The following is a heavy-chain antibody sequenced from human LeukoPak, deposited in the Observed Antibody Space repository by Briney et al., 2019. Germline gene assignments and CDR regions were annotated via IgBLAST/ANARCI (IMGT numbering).Heavy chain of an antibody. J-gene: IGHJ3*02. CDR2: INSDGSST. CDR1: GFTFSSYW. Sequence: GGSLRLSCAASGFTFSSYWMHWVRQAPGKGLVWVSRINSDGSSTSYADSVKGRFTISRDNAKNTLYLQMNSLRAEDTAVYYCAAGTVTIAFDIWGQGTMVTVSS. D-gene: IGHD4-17*01. V-gene: IGHV3-74*01. CDR3: AAGTVTIAFDI.